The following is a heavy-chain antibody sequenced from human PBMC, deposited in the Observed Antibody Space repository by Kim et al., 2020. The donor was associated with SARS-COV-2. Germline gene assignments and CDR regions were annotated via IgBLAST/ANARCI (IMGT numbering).Heavy chain of an antibody. V-gene: IGHV4-39*01. Sequence: PHLKSRVTISVDTSKNQFSLKLSSVTAADTAVYYCARQGRGYSYGQLFDYWGQGTLVTVSS. CDR3: ARQGRGYSYGQLFDY. D-gene: IGHD5-18*01. J-gene: IGHJ4*02.